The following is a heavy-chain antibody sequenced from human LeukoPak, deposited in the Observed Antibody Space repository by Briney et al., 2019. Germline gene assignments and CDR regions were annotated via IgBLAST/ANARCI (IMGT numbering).Heavy chain of an antibody. V-gene: IGHV3-21*01. J-gene: IGHJ3*02. CDR3: ARVGPLFYPDAFDI. CDR2: IRSSSTI. D-gene: IGHD3-3*01. Sequence: PGGSLRLSCAASGFTFSSYTMHWVRQAPGKGLEWVSSIRSSSTIYYADSVKGRFTISRDNAKNSLYLQMNSLRAEDTAVYYCARVGPLFYPDAFDIWGQGTRVTVSS. CDR1: GFTFSSYT.